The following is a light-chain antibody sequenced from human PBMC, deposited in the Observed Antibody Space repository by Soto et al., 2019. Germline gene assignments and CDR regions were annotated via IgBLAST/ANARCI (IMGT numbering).Light chain of an antibody. Sequence: EIVMTQSPATLSVSPGERATVACRASQSVSSNLAWYQQKPGQAPRLLIYGASTRATGIPARFSGSGSGTEFTLTISSLQSEDFAVSYCQQYNNWPFTFGGGTKVEIK. J-gene: IGKJ4*01. CDR2: GAS. CDR3: QQYNNWPFT. V-gene: IGKV3-15*01. CDR1: QSVSSN.